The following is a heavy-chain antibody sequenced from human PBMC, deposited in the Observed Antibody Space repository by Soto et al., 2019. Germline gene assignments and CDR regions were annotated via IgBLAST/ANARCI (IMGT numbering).Heavy chain of an antibody. Sequence: SETLSLTCTVSGGSISSSSYYWGWIRQPPGKGLEWIGSIYYSGSTYYNPSLKSRVTISVDTSKNQFSLKLSSVTAADTAVYYCERHRGPGSWFDPWGQGTLVPVPP. CDR2: IYYSGST. CDR1: GGSISSSSYY. V-gene: IGHV4-39*01. CDR3: ERHRGPGSWFDP. D-gene: IGHD1-26*01. J-gene: IGHJ5*02.